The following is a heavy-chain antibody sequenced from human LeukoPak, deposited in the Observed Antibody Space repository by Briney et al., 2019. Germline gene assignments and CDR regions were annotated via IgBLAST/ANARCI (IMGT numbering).Heavy chain of an antibody. D-gene: IGHD3-10*01. CDR1: GGSISSSSYY. CDR3: ARDRSTYFGSGSEFDP. CDR2: IYYSGST. Sequence: SETLSLTCTVSGGSISSSSYYWGWIRQPPGKGLEWIGSIYYSGSTYYNPSLKSRVTISVDTSKNHFSLKLSSVTAADTAVYYCARDRSTYFGSGSEFDPWGQGTLVTVSS. J-gene: IGHJ5*02. V-gene: IGHV4-39*07.